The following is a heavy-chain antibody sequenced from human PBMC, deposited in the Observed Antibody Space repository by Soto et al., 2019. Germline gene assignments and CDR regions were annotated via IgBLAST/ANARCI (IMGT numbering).Heavy chain of an antibody. V-gene: IGHV4-34*01. D-gene: IGHD2-15*01. CDR1: GGSFSGYY. CDR2: INHSGST. CDR3: ARYKSGGSYQARGEPYYYYYMDV. J-gene: IGHJ6*03. Sequence: SETLSLTCAVYGGSFSGYYWSWIRQPPGKGLEWIGEINHSGSTNYNPSLKSRVTISVDTSKNQFSLKLSSVTAADTAVYYCARYKSGGSYQARGEPYYYYYMDVWGKGTTVTVSS.